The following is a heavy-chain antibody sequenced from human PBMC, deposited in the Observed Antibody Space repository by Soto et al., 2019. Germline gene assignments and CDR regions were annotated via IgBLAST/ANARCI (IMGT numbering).Heavy chain of an antibody. Sequence: EVQLVESGGGLVQPGGSLRLSCAASGFTFSSYAMHWVRQAPGKGLEYVSAISSNGGSTYYANSVKGRFTISRDNSNNTLYLQMGSLRAEDMAVYYCAREGTVTTYDYWGQGTLVTVSS. J-gene: IGHJ4*02. D-gene: IGHD4-17*01. CDR3: AREGTVTTYDY. V-gene: IGHV3-64*01. CDR2: ISSNGGST. CDR1: GFTFSSYA.